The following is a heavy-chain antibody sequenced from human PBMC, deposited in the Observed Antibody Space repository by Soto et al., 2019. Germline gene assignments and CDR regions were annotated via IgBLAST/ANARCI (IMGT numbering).Heavy chain of an antibody. Sequence: PGGSLRLSCAASGFTFSDYYVSWIRQAPGKGLEWVSYISSSGSTIYYADSVKGRFTISRDNAKNSLYLQMNSLRAEDTAVYYCAREFSSGFLTFDPWGQGTLVTVSS. CDR2: ISSSGSTI. CDR1: GFTFSDYY. J-gene: IGHJ5*02. D-gene: IGHD3-10*01. V-gene: IGHV3-11*01. CDR3: AREFSSGFLTFDP.